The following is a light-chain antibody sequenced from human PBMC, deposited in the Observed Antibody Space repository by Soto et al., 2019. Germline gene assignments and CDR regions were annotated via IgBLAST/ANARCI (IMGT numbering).Light chain of an antibody. CDR3: QQRSNWPPIT. CDR2: GAS. J-gene: IGKJ5*01. V-gene: IGKV3-11*01. CDR1: QSVSSN. Sequence: EIVLTQSPATLSLSPGERATLSCRASQSVSSNLAWYQQKPGQAPRLLIYGASTRATGIPDRFSGSGFGTDFTLTISSLEPEDAAVYYCQQRSNWPPITFGQGTRLENK.